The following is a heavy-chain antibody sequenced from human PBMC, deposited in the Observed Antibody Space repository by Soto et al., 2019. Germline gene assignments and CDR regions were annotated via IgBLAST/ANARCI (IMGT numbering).Heavy chain of an antibody. Sequence: PSQTLSLTCGISGDSVSSNSAGWNWIRQSPSRGLEWLGRTYYRSRWFEDYGMSVKGRITINRDTSKNQFSLQLKSVTPEDTAVYYCARDTTIYNSTWFPLDHCGQGTLVTVSS. V-gene: IGHV6-1*01. CDR2: TYYRSRWFE. J-gene: IGHJ4*02. CDR3: ARDTTIYNSTWFPLDH. D-gene: IGHD3-22*01. CDR1: GDSVSSNSAG.